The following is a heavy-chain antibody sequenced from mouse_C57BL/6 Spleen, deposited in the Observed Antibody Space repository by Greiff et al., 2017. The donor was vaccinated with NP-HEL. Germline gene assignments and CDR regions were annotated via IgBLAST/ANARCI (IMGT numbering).Heavy chain of an antibody. D-gene: IGHD2-3*01. V-gene: IGHV1-55*01. CDR3: ATYDGYYGWFAY. Sequence: VQLQQPGAELVKPGASVKMSCKASGYTFTSYWITWVKQRPGQGLEWIGDIYPGSGSTNYNEKFKSKATLTVDTSSSTAYMQLSSLTSEDSAVYYCATYDGYYGWFAYWGQGTLVTVSA. CDR1: GYTFTSYW. CDR2: IYPGSGST. J-gene: IGHJ3*01.